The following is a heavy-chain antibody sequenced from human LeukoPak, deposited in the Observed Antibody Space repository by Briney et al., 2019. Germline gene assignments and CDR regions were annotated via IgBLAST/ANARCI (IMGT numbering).Heavy chain of an antibody. J-gene: IGHJ4*02. Sequence: GGSLRLSCSASGFPFNRYAMHWVRQAPGKGLEYVSSISSNGGSAYYADSVKGRFTISRDNSKNTVYLQMSSLRPEDTAVYYDVKGNPATANTKDYFDFWGRGALVTVSS. V-gene: IGHV3-64D*09. CDR3: VKGNPATANTKDYFDF. CDR2: ISSNGGSA. CDR1: GFPFNRYA. D-gene: IGHD1-7*01.